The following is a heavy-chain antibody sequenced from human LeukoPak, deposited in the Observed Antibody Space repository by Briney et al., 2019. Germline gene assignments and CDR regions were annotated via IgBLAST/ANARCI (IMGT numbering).Heavy chain of an antibody. CDR1: GFSFSDYW. J-gene: IGHJ4*02. CDR3: ARGMTYYFGSGKLDY. Sequence: PGGSLRLSCVASGFSFSDYWMHWVRQVPRKGLVWVSRINTDGSTTDYADSVKGRFTISRDNAKNTLYLQMNSLRAEDTAAYYCARGMTYYFGSGKLDYWGQGALVTVSS. D-gene: IGHD3-10*01. CDR2: INTDGSTT. V-gene: IGHV3-74*01.